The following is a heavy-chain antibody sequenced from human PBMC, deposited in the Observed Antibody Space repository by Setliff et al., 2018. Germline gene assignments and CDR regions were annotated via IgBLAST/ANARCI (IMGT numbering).Heavy chain of an antibody. CDR3: TRGGGGHIVVATFDFDI. D-gene: IGHD2-21*01. Sequence: AGGSLRLSCQASGFTFENYWMTWVRQAPGKGLEWVASIKHDGTGKYYLEAGKGRFTISRDNSKDSVSLLMNNLRADDTAVYHCTRGGGGHIVVATFDFDIWGQGTKVTVSS. CDR2: IKHDGTGK. V-gene: IGHV3-7*01. CDR1: GFTFENYW. J-gene: IGHJ3*02.